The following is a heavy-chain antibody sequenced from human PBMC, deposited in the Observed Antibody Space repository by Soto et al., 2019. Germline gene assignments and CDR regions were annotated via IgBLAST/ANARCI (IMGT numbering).Heavy chain of an antibody. J-gene: IGHJ6*02. D-gene: IGHD3-3*01. Sequence: PGGSLRLSCAASGFTFSIYAMSWVRHAPGKGLEWVSAISGSGGSTYYADSVKGRFTISRDNSKNTLYLQMNSLRAEDTAVYYCAKSGGYYFIHYYGMDVWGQGTTVTVSS. CDR2: ISGSGGST. V-gene: IGHV3-23*01. CDR1: GFTFSIYA. CDR3: AKSGGYYFIHYYGMDV.